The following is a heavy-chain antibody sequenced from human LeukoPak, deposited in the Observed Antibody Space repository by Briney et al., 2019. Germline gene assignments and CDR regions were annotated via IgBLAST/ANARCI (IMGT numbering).Heavy chain of an antibody. D-gene: IGHD5-18*01. Sequence: SETLSLTCTVSGGSISSYYWSWIRQPPGKGLEWIGYIYYSGSTNYNPSLKSRVTISVDTSKNQFSLKMSSVTAADTAVYYCAREGYSYGPFDYWGQGTLVTVSS. V-gene: IGHV4-59*01. CDR1: GGSISSYY. CDR2: IYYSGST. J-gene: IGHJ4*02. CDR3: AREGYSYGPFDY.